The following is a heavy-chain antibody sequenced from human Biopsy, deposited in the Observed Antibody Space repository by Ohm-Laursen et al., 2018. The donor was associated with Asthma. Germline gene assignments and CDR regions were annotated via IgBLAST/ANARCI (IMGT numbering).Heavy chain of an antibody. CDR1: GGTISSGGHY. V-gene: IGHV4-31*02. D-gene: IGHD4-23*01. J-gene: IGHJ4*02. CDR2: IYDSGRT. CDR3: ARGVDYGGNHVDS. Sequence: SQTLSLTWTVSGGTISSGGHYWNWIRQEPGRGLEWIGNIYDSGRTYYKSSLKSRITISVDSSKNQLSLTLTSVTAAHTAIYYCARGVDYGGNHVDSWGQGILVTVSA.